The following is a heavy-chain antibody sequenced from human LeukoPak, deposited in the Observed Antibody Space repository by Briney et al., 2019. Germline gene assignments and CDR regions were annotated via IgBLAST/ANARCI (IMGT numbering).Heavy chain of an antibody. CDR2: IKQDGSEK. D-gene: IGHD6-13*01. CDR3: ARDGAAAAYDAFDI. Sequence: PGGSLRLSCAASGFTFSSYWMSWVRQAPGKGLEWVANIKQDGSEKYYVDSVKGRFTISRDNAKNSLYLQMNSLRAEDTAVYYCARDGAAAAYDAFDIWGQGTMVTVSS. CDR1: GFTFSSYW. J-gene: IGHJ3*02. V-gene: IGHV3-7*03.